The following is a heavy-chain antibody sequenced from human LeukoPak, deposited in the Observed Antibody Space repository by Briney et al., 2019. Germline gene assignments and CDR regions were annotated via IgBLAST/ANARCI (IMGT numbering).Heavy chain of an antibody. J-gene: IGHJ4*02. CDR2: INTYGGST. D-gene: IGHD3-22*01. CDR3: ARGRGYDSSGYYYPFDY. V-gene: IGHV1-46*01. Sequence: GASVKVSCKASGYTFTSYYMHWVRQAPGQGLEWMGIINTYGGSTSYAQKFQGRVTMSRDTSTGTVYMELSSLRSEDTAVYYCARGRGYDSSGYYYPFDYWGQGTLVTVSS. CDR1: GYTFTSYY.